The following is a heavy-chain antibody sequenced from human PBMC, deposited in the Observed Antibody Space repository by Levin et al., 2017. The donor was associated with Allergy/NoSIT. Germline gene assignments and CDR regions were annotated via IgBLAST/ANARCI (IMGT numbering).Heavy chain of an antibody. V-gene: IGHV4-39*02. Sequence: PSETLSLICSVSGGSITITSYYWGWIRQPPGKGLEWIGSIYYTGSSHYNPSLKSRVTISVDTSKDHFSLNLTSVTAADTAVYFCARSSSVEYFDPWGQGTLVTVSS. J-gene: IGHJ5*02. CDR1: GGSITITSYY. CDR2: IYYTGSS. CDR3: ARSSSVEYFDP. D-gene: IGHD3-3*01.